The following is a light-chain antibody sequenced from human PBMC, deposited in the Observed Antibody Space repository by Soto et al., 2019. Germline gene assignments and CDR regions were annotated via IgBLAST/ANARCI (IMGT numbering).Light chain of an antibody. V-gene: IGKV3-11*01. CDR3: QQRNNWPPGYT. CDR2: DAS. J-gene: IGKJ2*01. Sequence: EIVLTPSPATLSLSPGERATLSCRASQSVSSDLAWYQHKPGQAPRLLIYDASNRATGIPARFSVSGSGTDFTLTISSLEPEDFAVYYWQQRNNWPPGYTFGQGTKLELK. CDR1: QSVSSD.